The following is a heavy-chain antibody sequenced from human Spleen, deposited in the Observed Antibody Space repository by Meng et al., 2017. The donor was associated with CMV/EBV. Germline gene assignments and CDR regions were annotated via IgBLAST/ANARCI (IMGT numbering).Heavy chain of an antibody. J-gene: IGHJ4*02. V-gene: IGHV3-7*03. CDR1: GFTFSSYW. Sequence: GGSLRLSCAASGFTFSSYWMSWVRQAPGKGLEWVGNIKQGGNERYYVDSVKGRFTISRDNAQNDLYLEMDSLGVEDTALYFCVKERRYYGFGDFDYWGPGALVTVSS. D-gene: IGHD3-10*01. CDR3: VKERRYYGFGDFDY. CDR2: IKQGGNER.